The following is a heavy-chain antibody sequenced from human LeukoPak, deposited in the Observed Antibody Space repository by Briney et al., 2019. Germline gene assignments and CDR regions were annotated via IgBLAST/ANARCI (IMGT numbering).Heavy chain of an antibody. V-gene: IGHV3-30*18. CDR1: GFTFSSYG. J-gene: IGHJ4*02. CDR3: AKDGGGAVTNYPDY. Sequence: GGSLRLSCAVSGFTFSSYGMHWVRQAPGKGLEWVADISHDGSNKYFADSVKGRFTISRDNSKNTLYLEMNSLRAEDAAVNYCAKDGGGAVTNYPDYWGQGSLVTVSS. CDR2: ISHDGSNK. D-gene: IGHD2-21*01.